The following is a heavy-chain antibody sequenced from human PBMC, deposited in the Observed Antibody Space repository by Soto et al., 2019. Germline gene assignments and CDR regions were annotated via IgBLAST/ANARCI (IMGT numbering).Heavy chain of an antibody. CDR1: GYTFTNFG. CDR2: ISAYNGNT. Sequence: QVQLVQSGAEVKKPGASVKVSCKASGYTFTNFGISWVRQAPGQGLEWMGWISAYNGNTNYAQKSQGRATTTTDTSTSTAYMEVRSLRFDDTALYYSAIGGTPIDYWGQGTLVTVSS. D-gene: IGHD3-16*01. CDR3: AIGGTPIDY. V-gene: IGHV1-18*01. J-gene: IGHJ4*02.